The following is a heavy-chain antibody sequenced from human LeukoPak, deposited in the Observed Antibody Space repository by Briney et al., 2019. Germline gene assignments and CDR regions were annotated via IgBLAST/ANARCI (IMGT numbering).Heavy chain of an antibody. V-gene: IGHV3-15*07. Sequence: GGSLRLSCVASTFTKAWMNWVRQAPGKGLEWVGRVKNRGDGRTTGYAAPVKGRFTISRDDSKRTVYLQMNSLKTEDTAVYFCTTEYFGGFEYWGQGTLVTVSS. CDR3: TTEYFGGFEY. J-gene: IGHJ4*02. CDR1: TFTKAW. D-gene: IGHD3-16*01. CDR2: VKNRGDGRTT.